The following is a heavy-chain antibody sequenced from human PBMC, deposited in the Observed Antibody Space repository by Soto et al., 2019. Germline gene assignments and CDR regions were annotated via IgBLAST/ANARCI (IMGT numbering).Heavy chain of an antibody. V-gene: IGHV3-74*01. D-gene: IGHD3-3*01. CDR1: GFTFSSYW. J-gene: IGHJ6*03. CDR2: INSDGSST. Sequence: GGSLRLSCAASGFTFSSYWMHWVRQAPGKGLVWVSRINSDGSSTSYADSVKGRFTISRDNAKNTLYLQMNSLRAEDTAVYYCARDIYDSAYYYYYYMDVWGKGTTVTVSS. CDR3: ARDIYDSAYYYYYYMDV.